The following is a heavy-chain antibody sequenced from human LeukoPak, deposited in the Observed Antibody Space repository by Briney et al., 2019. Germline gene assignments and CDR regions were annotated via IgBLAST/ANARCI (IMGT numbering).Heavy chain of an antibody. CDR1: GGSISSNSHH. CDR3: ATDSVAGPGVPGDY. V-gene: IGHV4-39*01. J-gene: IGHJ4*02. Sequence: SETLSLTCAVSGGSISSNSHHWGWIRQPPGKGLEWIGSIYYNGNTYYTPSLKSRVTISVDTSKNQFSLKLSSVTAADTAAYYCATDSVAGPGVPGDYWGQGTLVTVSS. D-gene: IGHD6-19*01. CDR2: IYYNGNT.